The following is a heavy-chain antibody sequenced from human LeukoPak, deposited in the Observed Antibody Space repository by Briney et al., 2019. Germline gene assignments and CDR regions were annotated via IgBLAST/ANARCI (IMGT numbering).Heavy chain of an antibody. CDR2: ISSSSSTI. CDR1: GFTFSSYS. D-gene: IGHD3-22*01. V-gene: IGHV3-48*04. CDR3: ASFVSSGYYLSYYYYGMDV. Sequence: PGGSLRLSCAASGFTFSSYSMNWVRQAPGKGLEWVSYISSSSSTIYYADSVKGRFTISRDNAKNSLYLQMNSLRAEDTAVYYCASFVSSGYYLSYYYYGMDVWGQGTTVTVSS. J-gene: IGHJ6*02.